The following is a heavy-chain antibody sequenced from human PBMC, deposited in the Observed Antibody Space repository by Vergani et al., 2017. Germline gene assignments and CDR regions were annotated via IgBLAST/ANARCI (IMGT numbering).Heavy chain of an antibody. CDR2: INPSGGST. Sequence: QVQLVQSGAELKKPGASGKVSCKASGSPFTSYYSHWVRQAPGQGLEWMGIINPSGGSTNYAQKFQARVTMTRDTSTRTVYMELSSLISEDTAVYYCTRGGRRVPATNNWFDPWGQGTLVTVSS. CDR1: GSPFTSYY. J-gene: IGHJ5*02. D-gene: IGHD2-2*01. CDR3: TRGGRRVPATNNWFDP. V-gene: IGHV1-46*01.